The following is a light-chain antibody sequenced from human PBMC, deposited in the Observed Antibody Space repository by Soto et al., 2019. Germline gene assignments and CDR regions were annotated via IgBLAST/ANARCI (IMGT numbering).Light chain of an antibody. CDR3: QQSYSTPFT. CDR1: QSISSY. CDR2: AAS. J-gene: IGKJ4*01. Sequence: DIEMTQSPSSLSASLGERVTITCRASQSISSYLNWYQQKPGKAPKLLIYAASSLQSGVSSRFSGSGSGTDFTLTISSLQPEDFATYYCQQSYSTPFTFGGGTKVEIK. V-gene: IGKV1-39*01.